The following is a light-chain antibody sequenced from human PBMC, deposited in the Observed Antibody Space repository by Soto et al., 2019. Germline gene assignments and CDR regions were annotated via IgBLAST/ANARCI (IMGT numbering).Light chain of an antibody. CDR2: DAS. Sequence: IPMSQSPLTLSASVVARVPITFRASQSISSWLAWYQQKPGKAPKLLIYDASSLESGVPSRFSGSGSGTDFTLTIRSLKPEDFATYDCQQSSSPLWGTGGQGTKVAI. CDR3: QQSSSPLWGT. J-gene: IGKJ1*01. V-gene: IGKV1-5*01. CDR1: QSISSW.